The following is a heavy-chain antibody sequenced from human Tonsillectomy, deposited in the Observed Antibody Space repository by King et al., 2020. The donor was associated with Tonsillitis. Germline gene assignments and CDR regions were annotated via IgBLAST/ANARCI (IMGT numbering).Heavy chain of an antibody. D-gene: IGHD5-24*01. Sequence: VQLVEWGGGLVKPGGSLRLSCAASGFTFSDYYMSWIRQAPGKGLEWVSYISSSGSTIYYAASEKGRFTISRDNAKNSLYLQMNSLGAEDTAVYYCARDLGIEMARIADYWGQGTLVTVSS. CDR1: GFTFSDYY. CDR2: ISSSGSTI. CDR3: ARDLGIEMARIADY. V-gene: IGHV3-11*01. J-gene: IGHJ4*02.